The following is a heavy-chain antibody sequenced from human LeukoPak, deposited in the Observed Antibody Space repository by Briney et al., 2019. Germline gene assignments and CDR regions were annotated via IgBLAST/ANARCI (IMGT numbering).Heavy chain of an antibody. CDR1: GGSISSYD. CDR2: IYATGST. CDR3: AREGDCSGGSCYSGPFDY. D-gene: IGHD2-15*01. Sequence: SETLSLTCTVSGGSISSYDWSWIRHPAGKGLELIGQIYATGSTNYNPSLKSRVTMSVDTSKNQFSLELTSVTAADTAVYYCAREGDCSGGSCYSGPFDYWGQGTLVTVSS. V-gene: IGHV4-4*07. J-gene: IGHJ4*02.